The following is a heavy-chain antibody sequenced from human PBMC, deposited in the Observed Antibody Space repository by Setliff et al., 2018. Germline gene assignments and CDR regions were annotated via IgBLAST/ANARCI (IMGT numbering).Heavy chain of an antibody. CDR2: MYHSGSV. D-gene: IGHD2-2*01. Sequence: PSETLSLTCAVSGYSISSGYYWGWIRQPPGKGLEWIGNMYHSGSVYYNPSLKSRVTISVDTSKNQFSLKVTSVTAADTAVYYCARTNYAADYWGPGLLVTVSS. CDR1: GYSISSGYY. CDR3: ARTNYAADY. V-gene: IGHV4-38-2*01. J-gene: IGHJ4*02.